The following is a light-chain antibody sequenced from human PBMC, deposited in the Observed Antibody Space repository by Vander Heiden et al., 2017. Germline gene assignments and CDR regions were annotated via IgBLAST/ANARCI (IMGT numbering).Light chain of an antibody. CDR2: DDS. J-gene: IGLJ3*02. CDR1: NIARTS. V-gene: IGLV3-21*02. Sequence: SYVLTQPPSVSVAPGQTARITCGGNNIARTSVHWYQQKPGQAPVLVVYDDSDRPSGIPERFSGSNSGNTATLTLSRVEAGDEADYYCEVWDSSSDWVFGGGTKLTVL. CDR3: EVWDSSSDWV.